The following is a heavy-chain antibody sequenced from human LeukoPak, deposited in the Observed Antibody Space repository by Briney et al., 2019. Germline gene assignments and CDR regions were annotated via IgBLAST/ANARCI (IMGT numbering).Heavy chain of an antibody. CDR1: GYTFTSYG. Sequence: WASVKVSCKASGYTFTSYGISWVRQAPGQGLEWMGWISAYNGNKVYAQELQGRVTMTTDTSTSTAYMELRSLRSDDTAVYYCARDRWSSSSSEGALDIWGQGTMVTVSS. CDR2: ISAYNGNK. V-gene: IGHV1-18*01. CDR3: ARDRWSSSSSEGALDI. D-gene: IGHD6-6*01. J-gene: IGHJ3*02.